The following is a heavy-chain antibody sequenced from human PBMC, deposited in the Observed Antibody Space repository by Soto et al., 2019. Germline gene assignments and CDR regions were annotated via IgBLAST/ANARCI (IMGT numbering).Heavy chain of an antibody. Sequence: SETLSLTCAVYGGSFSGYYWSWIRQPPGKGLEWIGEINHSGSTNYNPSLKSRVTISVDTSKNQFSLKLSSVTAADTAVYYCAREFYSSSFPPSVDVWGKGTTVTVSS. J-gene: IGHJ6*04. CDR3: AREFYSSSFPPSVDV. CDR1: GGSFSGYY. D-gene: IGHD6-6*01. CDR2: INHSGST. V-gene: IGHV4-34*01.